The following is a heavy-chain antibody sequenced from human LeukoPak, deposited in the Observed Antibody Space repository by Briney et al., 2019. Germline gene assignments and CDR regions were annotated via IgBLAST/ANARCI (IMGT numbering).Heavy chain of an antibody. CDR1: GFTFSSYW. D-gene: IGHD3-22*01. CDR2: ISYDGSNK. CDR3: ARESSMIVEKYYFDY. V-gene: IGHV3-30*03. J-gene: IGHJ4*02. Sequence: GGSLRLSCAASGFTFSSYWMSWVRQAPGKGLEWVAVISYDGSNKYYADSVKGRFTISRDNSKNTLYLQMNSLRAEDTAVYYCARESSMIVEKYYFDYWGQGTLVTVSS.